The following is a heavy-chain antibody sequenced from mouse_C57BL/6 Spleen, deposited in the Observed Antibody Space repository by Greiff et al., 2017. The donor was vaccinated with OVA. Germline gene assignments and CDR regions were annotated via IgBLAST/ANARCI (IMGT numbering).Heavy chain of an antibody. D-gene: IGHD1-1*01. V-gene: IGHV5-17*01. CDR2: ISSGSSTI. Sequence: EVHLVESGGGLVKPGGSLKLSCAASGFTFSDYGMHWVRQAPEKGLGWVAYISSGSSTIYYADTVKGRFTISRDNAKNTLFLQMTSLRSEDTAMYYCARTYYGSSWFAYWGQGTLVTVSA. J-gene: IGHJ3*01. CDR1: GFTFSDYG. CDR3: ARTYYGSSWFAY.